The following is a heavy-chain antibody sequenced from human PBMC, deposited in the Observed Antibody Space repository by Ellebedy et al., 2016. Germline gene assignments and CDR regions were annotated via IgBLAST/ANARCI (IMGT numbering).Heavy chain of an antibody. CDR2: ISTFGST. CDR3: ARHFTFDYYGMDV. V-gene: IGHV3-66*04. J-gene: IGHJ6*02. CDR1: GFTVSSKY. Sequence: GGSLRLSCAASGFTVSSKYMSWVRQGPRKGLEWVSSISTFGSTYYADSVKGRFTISRDNSKNTLDLQMNSLRAEDTAVYYCARHFTFDYYGMDVWGQGTTVTVSS.